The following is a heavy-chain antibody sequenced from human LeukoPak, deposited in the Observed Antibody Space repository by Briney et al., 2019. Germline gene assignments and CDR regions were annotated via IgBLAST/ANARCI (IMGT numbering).Heavy chain of an antibody. V-gene: IGHV4-34*01. J-gene: IGHJ4*02. CDR2: INHSGST. D-gene: IGHD3-9*01. CDR1: GGSFSGYY. CDR3: ARGDILTGYYNPPFDY. Sequence: PSETLSLTCAVYGGSFSGYYWSWIRQPPGKGLEWIGEINHSGSTNYNPSLKSRVTISVDTSKNQFSLKLSSVTAADTAVYYCARGDILTGYYNPPFDYWGQGTLVTVSS.